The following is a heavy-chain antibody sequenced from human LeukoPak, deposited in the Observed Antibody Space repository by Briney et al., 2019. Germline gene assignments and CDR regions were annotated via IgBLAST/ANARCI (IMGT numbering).Heavy chain of an antibody. CDR1: GFTFSSYW. CDR2: INSDGSRT. CDR3: AREGGVTDDAFDI. D-gene: IGHD3-16*01. J-gene: IGHJ3*02. V-gene: IGHV3-74*01. Sequence: PGGSLRLSCAASGFTFSSYWMHWVRQVPGKGLVWVSRINSDGSRTNYADSVKGRFTISRDNAKNTLYLQMNSLRAEDTAVYYCAREGGVTDDAFDIWGQGTMVTVSS.